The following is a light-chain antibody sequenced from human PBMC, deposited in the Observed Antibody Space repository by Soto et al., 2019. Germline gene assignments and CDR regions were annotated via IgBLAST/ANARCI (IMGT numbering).Light chain of an antibody. CDR2: DVY. J-gene: IGLJ1*01. CDR3: SSYRGYNNYLV. CDR1: TSDIGGYRY. Sequence: QSALTQPPSASGSPGQSVTISCTGTTSDIGGYRYVSWYQQYPGKAPKLIISDVYKRPSGVPDRFSASKSGNTASLTVSGLQAEDEAEYYCSSYRGYNNYLVFGIGTTVTVL. V-gene: IGLV2-8*01.